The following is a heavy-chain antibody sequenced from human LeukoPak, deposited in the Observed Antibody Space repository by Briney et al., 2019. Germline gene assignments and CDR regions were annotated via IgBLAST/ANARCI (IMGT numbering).Heavy chain of an antibody. CDR2: IIPILGIV. V-gene: IGHV1-69*04. CDR3: ARDPAPEYCSSTSCQAFDY. CDR1: GGTFSSYT. D-gene: IGHD2-2*01. J-gene: IGHJ4*02. Sequence: GASMKVSCKASGGTFSSYTISWVRQAPGQGLEWMGRIIPILGIVNYAQKFQGRVTITADKSTSTAYMELSSLRSEDTAVYYCARDPAPEYCSSTSCQAFDYWGQGTLVTVSS.